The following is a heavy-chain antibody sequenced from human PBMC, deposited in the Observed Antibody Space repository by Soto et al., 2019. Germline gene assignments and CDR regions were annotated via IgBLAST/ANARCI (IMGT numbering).Heavy chain of an antibody. J-gene: IGHJ5*01. CDR3: ARADYYGSVSYYKRANWFDS. CDR1: GGSISSYY. D-gene: IGHD3-10*01. Sequence: SETLSLTCTVSGGSISSYYWSWIRQPPGKGLEWIGYIYYSGSTNYNPSLKSRVTISVDTSKNQFSLKLSSVTAADTAVYYCARADYYGSVSYYKRANWFDSWGQGTLVTVSS. V-gene: IGHV4-59*01. CDR2: IYYSGST.